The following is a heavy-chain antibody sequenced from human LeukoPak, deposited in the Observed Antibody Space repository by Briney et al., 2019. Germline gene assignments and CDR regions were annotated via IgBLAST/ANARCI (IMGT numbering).Heavy chain of an antibody. Sequence: GGSLRLSCAASGFTFSSYAMSWVRQAPGKGLEWVSAISGSGGSTYYADSVKGRFTISRDNSKNTLYLQMNSLGAEDTAVYYCAREQYSGSYYPVLAYWGQGTLVTVSS. V-gene: IGHV3-23*01. CDR3: AREQYSGSYYPVLAY. CDR1: GFTFSSYA. CDR2: ISGSGGST. D-gene: IGHD1-26*01. J-gene: IGHJ4*02.